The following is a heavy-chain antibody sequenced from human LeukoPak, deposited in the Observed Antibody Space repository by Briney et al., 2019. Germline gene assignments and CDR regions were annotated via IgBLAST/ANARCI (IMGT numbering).Heavy chain of an antibody. V-gene: IGHV3-7*05. D-gene: IGHD6-13*01. CDR2: IKRDGSDT. CDR1: GFTFSSYW. CDR3: ARRIAATGMKYFDY. Sequence: PGGSLRLSCAASGFTFSSYWMSWVRQAPGKGLEWVANIKRDGSDTNYVDSVKGRFTISRDNAKHSLYLQMNSLRAEDTAMYYCARRIAATGMKYFDYWGQGTLVTVSS. J-gene: IGHJ4*02.